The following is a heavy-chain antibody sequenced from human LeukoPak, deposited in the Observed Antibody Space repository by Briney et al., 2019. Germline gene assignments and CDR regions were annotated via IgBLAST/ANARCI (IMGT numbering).Heavy chain of an antibody. CDR1: GGSFSGYY. D-gene: IGHD2-15*01. J-gene: IGHJ4*02. V-gene: IGHV4-34*01. CDR2: INHSGRT. CDR3: ARALRYCSGGSCYSWFFDY. Sequence: SETLSLTCAVYGGSFSGYYWSWIRQPPGKGLEWIGEINHSGRTNYNPSLKSRVTISVDTSKNQFSLKLSSVTAADTAVYYCARALRYCSGGSCYSWFFDYWGQGTLVTVSS.